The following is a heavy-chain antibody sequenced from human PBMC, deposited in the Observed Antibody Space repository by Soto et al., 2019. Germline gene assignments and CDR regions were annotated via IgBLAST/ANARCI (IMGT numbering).Heavy chain of an antibody. CDR2: IYYSGST. J-gene: IGHJ4*02. Sequence: PSETLSLTCTVSGGSISSGDYYWSWIRQPPGKGLEWIGYIYYSGSTYYNPSLKSRVTISVDTSKNQFSLKLSSVTAADTAVYYCARASEVTTGLDYWGQGTLVTVSS. CDR3: ARASEVTTGLDY. D-gene: IGHD4-17*01. CDR1: GGSISSGDYY. V-gene: IGHV4-30-4*01.